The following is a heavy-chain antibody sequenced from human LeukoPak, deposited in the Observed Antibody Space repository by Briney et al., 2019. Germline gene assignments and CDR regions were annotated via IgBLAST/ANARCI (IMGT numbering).Heavy chain of an antibody. CDR3: ARDGVGYYDSSGYYFDY. J-gene: IGHJ4*02. CDR1: GFTFSSYS. V-gene: IGHV3-21*01. Sequence: GSLRLSCAASGFTFSSYSMNWVRQAPGKGLEWVSSISSSSYIYYADSVKGRFTISRDNAKNSLYLQMNSLRAEDTAVYYCARDGVGYYDSSGYYFDYGGQGTLVTVSS. CDR2: ISSSSYI. D-gene: IGHD3-22*01.